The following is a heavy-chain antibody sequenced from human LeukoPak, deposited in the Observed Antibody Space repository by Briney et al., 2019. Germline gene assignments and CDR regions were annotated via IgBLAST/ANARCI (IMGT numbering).Heavy chain of an antibody. J-gene: IGHJ4*02. Sequence: ASVKVSCKASGYTFTSYDINWVRQATGHGLEWMGWMNPNSGNTGYAQKFQGRVTMTRNTSISTAYMELSSLRSEDTAVYYCARSPDILTGENFDYWGQGTLVTVSS. CDR1: GYTFTSYD. CDR2: MNPNSGNT. CDR3: ARSPDILTGENFDY. D-gene: IGHD3-9*01. V-gene: IGHV1-8*01.